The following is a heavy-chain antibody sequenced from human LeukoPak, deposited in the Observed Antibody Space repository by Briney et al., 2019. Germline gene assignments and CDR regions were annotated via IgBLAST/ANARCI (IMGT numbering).Heavy chain of an antibody. CDR1: GFTVSSNY. CDR2: IYSGGST. CDR3: ARVSGSGSYYFYYYFDY. D-gene: IGHD3-10*01. J-gene: IGHJ4*02. V-gene: IGHV3-53*01. Sequence: GGSLRLSCAASGFTVSSNYVSWVRQAPGKGLEWVSVIYSGGSTYYADSVKGRFTISRDNSKNTLYLQMNSLRAEDTAVYYCARVSGSGSYYFYYYFDYWGQGTLVTVSS.